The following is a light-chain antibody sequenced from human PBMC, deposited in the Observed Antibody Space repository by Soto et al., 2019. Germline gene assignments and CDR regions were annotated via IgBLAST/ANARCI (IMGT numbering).Light chain of an antibody. Sequence: GDRVTITCRASQSISSWLAWYQQKPGKAPKLLIYKASSLESGVPSRFSGSGSGTEFTLTISSLQSEDFAVYYCQQYNSWPPITFGQGTRLEIK. CDR3: QQYNSWPPIT. J-gene: IGKJ5*01. V-gene: IGKV1-5*03. CDR1: QSISSW. CDR2: KAS.